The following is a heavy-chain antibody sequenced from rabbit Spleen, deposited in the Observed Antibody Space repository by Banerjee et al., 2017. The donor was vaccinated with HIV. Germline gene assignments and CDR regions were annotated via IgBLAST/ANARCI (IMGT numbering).Heavy chain of an antibody. CDR2: IEVGNSDFT. D-gene: IGHD7-1*01. Sequence: QEQLVESGGGLVQPGGSLKLSCKASGFSFSSSDYICWVRQAPGKGLEWVACIEVGNSDFTYFANWAKGRFTISKTSSTTVTLQMTSLTVADTATYFCARFYAGYGDFGYAAMWGQGTLVTVS. CDR3: ARFYAGYGDFGYAAM. V-gene: IGHV1S45*01. CDR1: GFSFSSSDY. J-gene: IGHJ4*01.